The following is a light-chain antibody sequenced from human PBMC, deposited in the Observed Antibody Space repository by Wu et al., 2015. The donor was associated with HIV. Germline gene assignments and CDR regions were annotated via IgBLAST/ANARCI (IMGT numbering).Light chain of an antibody. CDR3: QHYNNWPYT. J-gene: IGKJ2*01. V-gene: IGKV3-15*01. Sequence: EIVMTQSPATLSVSPGERATLSCRANQSVTSNLARYQQKPGQAPRLLIYGASTRATGIPARFSGSGSGTEFTLTISSMQSEDFAIYFCQHYNNWPYTFGLGTNLEI. CDR1: QSVTSN. CDR2: GAS.